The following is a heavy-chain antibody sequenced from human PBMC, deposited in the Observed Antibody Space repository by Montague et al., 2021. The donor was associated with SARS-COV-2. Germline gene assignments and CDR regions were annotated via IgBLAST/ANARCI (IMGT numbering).Heavy chain of an antibody. Sequence: SETLSLTCTVSGGSISSYYWSWIRQPPGKGLEWIGYIYYSGSTNYNPSLKSRVTISVDTSKTQFSLTLSPVTAADTAVYYCARGTGLLSRASYVMDVWGQGTTVTVSS. CDR3: ARGTGLLSRASYVMDV. V-gene: IGHV4-59*01. CDR2: IYYSGST. CDR1: GGSISSYY. J-gene: IGHJ6*02. D-gene: IGHD2-21*02.